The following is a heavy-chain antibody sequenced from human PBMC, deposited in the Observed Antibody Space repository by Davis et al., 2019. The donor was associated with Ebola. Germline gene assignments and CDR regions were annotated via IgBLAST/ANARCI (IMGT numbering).Heavy chain of an antibody. V-gene: IGHV3-73*01. D-gene: IGHD2-15*01. Sequence: PGGSLRLSCAASGFTFSNAWMSWVRQAPGKGLEWVGRIRSKANSYATAYAASVKGRFTISRDDSKNTAYLQMNSLKTEDTAVYYCSGGFDYWGQGTLVTVSS. CDR2: IRSKANSYAT. CDR1: GFTFSNAW. J-gene: IGHJ4*02. CDR3: SGGFDY.